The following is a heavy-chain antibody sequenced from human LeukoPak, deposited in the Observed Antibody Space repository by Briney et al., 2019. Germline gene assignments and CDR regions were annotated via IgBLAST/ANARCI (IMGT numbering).Heavy chain of an antibody. V-gene: IGHV4-39*01. D-gene: IGHD3-16*01. CDR3: ARRVWGQNYFDY. CDR2: IHYSGST. CDR1: GGSVSSSNCY. J-gene: IGHJ4*02. Sequence: PSETLSLTCTVSGGSVSSSNCYWGWVRQPPGKGLEWIGNIHYSGSTYYNPSLKSRVTLSVDTSKNQFSLKLSSVTAADTAVYYCARRVWGQNYFDYWGQGTLVTVSS.